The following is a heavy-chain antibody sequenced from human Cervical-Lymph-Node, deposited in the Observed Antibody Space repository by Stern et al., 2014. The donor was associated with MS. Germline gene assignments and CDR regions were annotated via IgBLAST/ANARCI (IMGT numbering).Heavy chain of an antibody. CDR1: GFTFDDYA. CDR2: ISWNSGSI. CDR3: AKDIGAAAGASFDY. D-gene: IGHD6-13*01. Sequence: EVQLVESGGGLVQPGRSLRLSCAASGFTFDDYAMHWVRHAPGKGLEWVSGISWNSGSIGYADSVKGRFTISRDNAKNSMYLQMNSLRAEDTALYYCAKDIGAAAGASFDYWGQGTLVTVSS. J-gene: IGHJ4*02. V-gene: IGHV3-9*01.